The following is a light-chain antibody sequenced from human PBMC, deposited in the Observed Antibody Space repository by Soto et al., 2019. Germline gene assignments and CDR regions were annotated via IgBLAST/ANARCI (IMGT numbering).Light chain of an antibody. CDR1: QSGFSFY. CDR2: GAS. CDR3: HQYGSSPWT. V-gene: IGKV3-20*01. J-gene: IGKJ1*01. Sequence: EIVLTQSPGTLSLSPGERATLSCRASQSGFSFYLAWFQQKPGQAPRLLIYGASTRATGIPDRFSGSGSGTVFTLTISRLEPEDFAVYYCHQYGSSPWTLGQGTKVEIK.